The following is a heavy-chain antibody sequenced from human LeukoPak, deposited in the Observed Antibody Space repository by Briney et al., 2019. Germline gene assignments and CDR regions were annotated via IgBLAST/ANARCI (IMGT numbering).Heavy chain of an antibody. D-gene: IGHD1-26*01. Sequence: GGSLTLSCAASGFTFSDYWMHWVRQAPGKGLVWVSRISSDGSRVTYADSVKGRFTISRDNAKNSLYLQMNSLRAEDTAVYYCARDRSDYYPNWFDPWGQGSLVTVSS. CDR2: ISSDGSRV. CDR1: GFTFSDYW. CDR3: ARDRSDYYPNWFDP. V-gene: IGHV3-74*01. J-gene: IGHJ5*02.